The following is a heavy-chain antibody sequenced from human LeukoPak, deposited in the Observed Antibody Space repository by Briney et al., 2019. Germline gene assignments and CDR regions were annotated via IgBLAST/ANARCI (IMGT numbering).Heavy chain of an antibody. D-gene: IGHD2-8*01. V-gene: IGHV4-59*01. J-gene: IGHJ6*03. CDR3: ARDSPKGNDHYYMDV. Sequence: SETLSLTCTVSGGSISSYYWSWIRQPPGKGLEWIGYIYYSGSTNYNPSLKSRVTISVDTSKNQFSLKLSSVTAADTAVYYCARDSPKGNDHYYMDVWGKGTTVTVSS. CDR1: GGSISSYY. CDR2: IYYSGST.